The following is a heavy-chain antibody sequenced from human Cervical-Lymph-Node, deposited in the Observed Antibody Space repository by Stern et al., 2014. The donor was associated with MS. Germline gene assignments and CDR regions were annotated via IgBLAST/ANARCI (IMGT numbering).Heavy chain of an antibody. CDR3: AKDVAHLGYSDY. Sequence: DQLVESGGGVVQPGRSLRLSCAASGFTFSNYVIHWVRQAPGKGLEWVAVISYDGSKKYYADSVKGRFTISRDNSKNTLYLQMNSLRAEDTAVYYCAKDVAHLGYSDYWGQGTLVTVSS. J-gene: IGHJ4*02. D-gene: IGHD3-16*02. CDR1: GFTFSNYV. CDR2: ISYDGSKK. V-gene: IGHV3-30*18.